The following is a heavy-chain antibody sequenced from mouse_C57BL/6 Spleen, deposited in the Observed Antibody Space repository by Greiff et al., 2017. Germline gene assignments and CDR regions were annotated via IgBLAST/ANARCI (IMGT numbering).Heavy chain of an antibody. J-gene: IGHJ4*01. CDR2: IYPGDGDT. CDR3: ARGSYDYDERYAMDY. V-gene: IGHV1-80*01. CDR1: GYAFSSYW. D-gene: IGHD2-4*01. Sequence: VQLQPSGAELVKPGASVKISCKASGYAFSSYWMNWVKQRPGKGLEWIGQIYPGDGDTNYNGKFKGKATLTADKSSSTAYMQLSSLTSEDSAVYFCARGSYDYDERYAMDYWGQGTSVTGSS.